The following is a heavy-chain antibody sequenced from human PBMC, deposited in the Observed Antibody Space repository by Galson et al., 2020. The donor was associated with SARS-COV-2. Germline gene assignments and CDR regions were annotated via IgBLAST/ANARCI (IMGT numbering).Heavy chain of an antibody. V-gene: IGHV3-74*01. J-gene: IGHJ1*01. CDR2: IKSDGSII. CDR3: AASSHV. CDR1: GFTYSNYW. Sequence: GESPKIHCEDSGFTYSNYWMHWVRQPAGKGPVCVSRIKSDGSIINYAAPVKGRFTISRDNAKNTLYLQMNSLRAEDTAVYYCAASSHVWGQGTLVTVSS.